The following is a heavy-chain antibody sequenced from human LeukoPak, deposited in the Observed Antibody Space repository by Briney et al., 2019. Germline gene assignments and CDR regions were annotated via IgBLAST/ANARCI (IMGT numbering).Heavy chain of an antibody. CDR1: GFTFSSYG. J-gene: IGHJ5*02. V-gene: IGHV3-30*03. CDR2: ISYDGSNK. CDR3: ARDARSSGYYYGWFDP. D-gene: IGHD3-22*01. Sequence: GGSLRLSCAASGFTFSSYGMHWVRQAPGKGLEWVAVISYDGSNKYYADSVKGRFTISRDNSKNTLYLQMNSLRAEDTAVYYCARDARSSGYYYGWFDPWGQGTLVTVSS.